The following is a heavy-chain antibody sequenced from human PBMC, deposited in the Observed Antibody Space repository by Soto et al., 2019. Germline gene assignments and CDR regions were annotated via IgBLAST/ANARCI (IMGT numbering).Heavy chain of an antibody. CDR3: ARRGYSGYLPPYYYGMDV. J-gene: IGHJ6*02. D-gene: IGHD5-12*01. V-gene: IGHV1-69*06. CDR1: GGTFSSYA. CDR2: IIPNFGTA. Sequence: QVQLVQSGAEVKKPGSSVKVSCKASGGTFSSYAISWVRQAPGQGLEWMGGIIPNFGTANYAHKFQGRVTITADKSTSTAYMELSSLRSEDTAVYYCARRGYSGYLPPYYYGMDVWGQGTTVTVSS.